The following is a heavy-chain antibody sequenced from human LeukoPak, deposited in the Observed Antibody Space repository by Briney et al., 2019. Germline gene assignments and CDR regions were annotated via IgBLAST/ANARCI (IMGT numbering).Heavy chain of an antibody. Sequence: GGSLRLSCAASGFTFSSYWMSWVRQAPGKGLEWVANIKQDGSEKYYVDSVKGRFTISRDNAKNSLYLQMNSLRAEDTAVYYCARSPLLYSSSWSPFDYWGQGTLVTVSS. D-gene: IGHD6-13*01. CDR2: IKQDGSEK. V-gene: IGHV3-7*01. J-gene: IGHJ4*02. CDR1: GFTFSSYW. CDR3: ARSPLLYSSSWSPFDY.